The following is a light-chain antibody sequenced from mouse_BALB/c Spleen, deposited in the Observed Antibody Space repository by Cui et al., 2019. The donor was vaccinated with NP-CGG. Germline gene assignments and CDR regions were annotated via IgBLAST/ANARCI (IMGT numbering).Light chain of an antibody. CDR3: ALWYSNHWV. Sequence: QAVAPQESPPTTSPGEKVTLTCRSSTGAVTTSNYANWVQEKPDHLFTGLIGGTNNRVPGVPARFSGSLIGDKAALTITGAQTEDEAIYFCALWYSNHWVFGGGTKLTVL. CDR1: TGAVTTSNY. V-gene: IGLV1*01. J-gene: IGLJ1*01. CDR2: GTN.